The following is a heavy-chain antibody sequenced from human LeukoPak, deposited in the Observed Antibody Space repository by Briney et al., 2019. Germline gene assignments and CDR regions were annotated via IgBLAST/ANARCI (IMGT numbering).Heavy chain of an antibody. V-gene: IGHV4-59*08. J-gene: IGHJ4*02. D-gene: IGHD1-1*01. Sequence: SQTLSLTCSVSGGSISNYYWSWIRQPPGKGLEWLGYMYDSGNSMYNPSVKSRVIMSLDTAKNQFSLQLTSVTAADTAVYYCVRSGGTWIYDYWGQGTRVTVSS. CDR1: GGSISNYY. CDR3: VRSGGTWIYDY. CDR2: MYDSGNS.